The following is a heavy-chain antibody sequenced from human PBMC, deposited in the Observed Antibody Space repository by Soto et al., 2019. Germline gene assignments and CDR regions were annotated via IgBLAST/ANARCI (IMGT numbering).Heavy chain of an antibody. V-gene: IGHV3-48*01. J-gene: IGHJ5*02. CDR3: ARESYSDILTGYSEGHWFDP. CDR1: GFTFSSYS. Sequence: GGSLRLSCAASGFTFSSYSMNWVRQAPGKGLEWVSYISSSSSTIYYADSVKGRFTISRDNAKNSLYLQMNSLRAEDTAVYYCARESYSDILTGYSEGHWFDPWGQGT. D-gene: IGHD3-9*01. CDR2: ISSSSSTI.